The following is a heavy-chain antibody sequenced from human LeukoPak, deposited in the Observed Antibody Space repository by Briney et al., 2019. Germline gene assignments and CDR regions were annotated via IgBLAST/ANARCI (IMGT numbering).Heavy chain of an antibody. CDR3: ARGQYASGPEDY. D-gene: IGHD6-19*01. Sequence: GGSLRLSCAASGFTFSSYAMSWVRQAPGKGLEWVSYISSNSGTIYYADSVKGRFTISRDNAKNSLYLQMNSLRAEDMAVYYCARGQYASGPEDYWGHGTLVTVSS. J-gene: IGHJ4*01. CDR1: GFTFSSYA. V-gene: IGHV3-48*01. CDR2: ISSNSGTI.